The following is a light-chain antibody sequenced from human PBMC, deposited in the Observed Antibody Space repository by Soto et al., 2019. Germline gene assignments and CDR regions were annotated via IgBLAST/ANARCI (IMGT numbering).Light chain of an antibody. V-gene: IGLV2-23*01. CDR3: CSYAGSSTYV. CDR1: SSDVGSYNL. Sequence: QSVLTQPASVSGSPGQSIIISCTGTSSDVGSYNLVSWYQQHPIKAPKLMIYEGSKRPSGVSNRFSGSKSGNTASLTISGLQAEDEADYYCCSYAGSSTYVFGTGTKLTVL. CDR2: EGS. J-gene: IGLJ1*01.